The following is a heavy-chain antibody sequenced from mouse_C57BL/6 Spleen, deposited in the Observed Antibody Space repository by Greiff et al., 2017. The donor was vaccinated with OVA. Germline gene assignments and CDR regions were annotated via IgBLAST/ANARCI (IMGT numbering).Heavy chain of an antibody. J-gene: IGHJ1*03. D-gene: IGHD1-1*01. V-gene: IGHV5-16*01. Sequence: EVKVVESEGGLVQPGSSMKLSCTASGFTFSDYYMAWVRQVPEKGLEWVANINYDGSSTYYLDSLKSRFIISRDNAKNILYLQMSSLKSEDTATYYCARYYYGSRRGYFDVWGTGTTVTVSS. CDR3: ARYYYGSRRGYFDV. CDR2: INYDGSST. CDR1: GFTFSDYY.